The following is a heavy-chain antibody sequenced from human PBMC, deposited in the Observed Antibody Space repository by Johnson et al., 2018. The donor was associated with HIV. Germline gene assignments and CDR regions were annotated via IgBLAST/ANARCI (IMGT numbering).Heavy chain of an antibody. V-gene: IGHV3-66*01. CDR2: IYSGGNT. CDR3: ARRGNYLAEAVDS. J-gene: IGHJ3*02. Sequence: VQLVESGGGLVQPGGSLRLSCAASGFTFSTYAMSWVRQAPGKGLEWVSVIYSGGNTYYTDSVRGRFTISRDNSRNTLYLQMNSLRAEDTAVYYCARRGNYLAEAVDSWGQGTMGTVSS. CDR1: GFTFSTYA. D-gene: IGHD2/OR15-2a*01.